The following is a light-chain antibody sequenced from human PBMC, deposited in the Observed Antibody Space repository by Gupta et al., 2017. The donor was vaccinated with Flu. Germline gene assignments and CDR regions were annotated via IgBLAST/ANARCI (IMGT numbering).Light chain of an antibody. J-gene: IGKJ2*01. Sequence: DIQMTQSPSTLSASVGDRVTITCRASQSISSWLAWYQQKPGKAPKLLIYKASTLESGVPSRFGGSGSGTEFTLTISSLQPDDFATYYCQHENNSLSIFGQGTKLDIK. CDR2: KAS. V-gene: IGKV1-5*03. CDR3: QHENNSLSI. CDR1: QSISSW.